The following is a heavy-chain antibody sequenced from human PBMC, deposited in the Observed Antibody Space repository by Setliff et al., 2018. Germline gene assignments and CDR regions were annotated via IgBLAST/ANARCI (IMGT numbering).Heavy chain of an antibody. CDR3: ARRSVEYYYGSGYYYYGMDV. D-gene: IGHD3-10*01. J-gene: IGHJ6*02. Sequence: SETLSLTCSVSGGSISRYFWSWIRQTPGKGLEWIGYVYYSGSLNYNPSLKSRVSISVDTSKNQFSLKLSSVTAADTAVYYCARRSVEYYYGSGYYYYGMDVWGQGTTVTVSS. V-gene: IGHV4-59*12. CDR2: VYYSGSL. CDR1: GGSISRYF.